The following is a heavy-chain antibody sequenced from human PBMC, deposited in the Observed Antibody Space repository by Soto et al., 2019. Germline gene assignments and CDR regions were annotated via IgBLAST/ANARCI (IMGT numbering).Heavy chain of an antibody. Sequence: QVQLVQSGAEVGKPGSSVKVSCKASGDSFSSYTLSWMRQAPGHGLEWMGRIVPLLGTTNYAQKFQGSVTFTADKSTSTVYMELRSLRSEDTALYYGARDLSAVAGTQACDIWGQGTMVIVSS. J-gene: IGHJ3*02. CDR1: GDSFSSYT. D-gene: IGHD6-19*01. V-gene: IGHV1-69*08. CDR2: IVPLLGTT. CDR3: ARDLSAVAGTQACDI.